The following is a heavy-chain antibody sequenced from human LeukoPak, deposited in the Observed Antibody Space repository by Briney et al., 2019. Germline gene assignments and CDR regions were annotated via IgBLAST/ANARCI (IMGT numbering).Heavy chain of an antibody. D-gene: IGHD2-8*01. CDR1: GFTFSSYA. V-gene: IGHV3-23*01. Sequence: GGSLRLSRAASGFTFSSYAMSWVRQAPGKGLEWVSAIRGSGGSTYYADSVKGRFTISRDNSKNTLYLQMNSLRAEDTAVYYCAKVSNQWHFQHWGQGTLVTVSS. CDR2: IRGSGGST. CDR3: AKVSNQWHFQH. J-gene: IGHJ1*01.